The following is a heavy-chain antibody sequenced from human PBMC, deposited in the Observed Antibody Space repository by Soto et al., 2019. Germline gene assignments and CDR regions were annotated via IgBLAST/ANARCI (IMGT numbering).Heavy chain of an antibody. J-gene: IGHJ4*02. CDR3: ARESEDLTSNFDY. CDR1: GFTVSNNY. V-gene: IGHV3-53*01. CDR2: IYSGGYT. Sequence: GGSLRLSCAVSGFTVSNNYMSWVRQAPGKGLEGVSVIYSGGYTAYGDSVKGRFTISRDNSKNTLYLQMNSLRADDTAVYYCARESEDLTSNFDYWGQGTLVTVSS.